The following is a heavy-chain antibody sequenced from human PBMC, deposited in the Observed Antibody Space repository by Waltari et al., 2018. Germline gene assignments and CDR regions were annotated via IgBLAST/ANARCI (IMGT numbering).Heavy chain of an antibody. V-gene: IGHV3-48*03. CDR3: ARPSTEYYYYYYYMDV. CDR2: ISNSGSTT. J-gene: IGHJ6*03. CDR1: GFTFSNYE. Sequence: EVQVVESGGGLVQPGGSLRLSCVASGFTFSNYEMNWVRQAAGKGLGWVSYISNSGSTTYYADSVKGRFTISRDNAKNSMYLEMDSLRAEDTAVYYCARPSTEYYYYYYYMDVWGKGTTVTVS.